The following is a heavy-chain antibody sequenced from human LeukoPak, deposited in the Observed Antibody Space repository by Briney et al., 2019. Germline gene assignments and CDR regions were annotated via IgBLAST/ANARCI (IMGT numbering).Heavy chain of an antibody. CDR2: IYYSGST. Sequence: SETLSLTCTGSGGSISSYYWSWIRQPPGKGLEWIGYIYYSGSTNYNPSLKSRVTISVDTSKNQFSLKLSSVTAADTAVYYCARVWRDYYDSSGYYYFDYWGQGTLVTVSS. D-gene: IGHD3-22*01. CDR1: GGSISSYY. V-gene: IGHV4-59*01. J-gene: IGHJ4*02. CDR3: ARVWRDYYDSSGYYYFDY.